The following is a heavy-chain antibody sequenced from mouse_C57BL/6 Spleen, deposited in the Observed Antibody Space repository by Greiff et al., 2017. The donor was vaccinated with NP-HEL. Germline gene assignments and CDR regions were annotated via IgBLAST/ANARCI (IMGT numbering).Heavy chain of an antibody. CDR1: GFTFSSYA. V-gene: IGHV5-4*01. CDR2: ISDGGSYT. J-gene: IGHJ4*01. Sequence: EVKLVESGGGLVKPGGSLKLSCAASGFTFSSYAMSWVRQTPEKRLEWVATISDGGSYTYYPDNVKGRFTISRDNAKNNLYLQMSHLKSEDTAMYYCAREGLYGAMDYWGQGTSVTVSS. D-gene: IGHD3-1*01. CDR3: AREGLYGAMDY.